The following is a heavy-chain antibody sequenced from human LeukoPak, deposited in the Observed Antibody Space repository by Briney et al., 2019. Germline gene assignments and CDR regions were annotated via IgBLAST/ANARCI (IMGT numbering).Heavy chain of an antibody. J-gene: IGHJ4*02. D-gene: IGHD4-17*01. CDR1: GYTFTSYA. CDR2: INTNTGNP. CDR3: AREGTVTTPPYFDY. Sequence: GASVKVSCKASGYTFTSYAMNWVRQAPGQGLEWMGWINTNTGNPTYAQGFTGRFVFSLDTSVSTAYLQISSLKAEDTAVYYCAREGTVTTPPYFDYWGQGTLVTASS. V-gene: IGHV7-4-1*02.